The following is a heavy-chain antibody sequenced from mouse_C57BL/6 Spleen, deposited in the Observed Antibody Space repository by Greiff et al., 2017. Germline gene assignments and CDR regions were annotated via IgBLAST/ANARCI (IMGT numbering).Heavy chain of an antibody. CDR3: ASSITTVVAHWYFDV. Sequence: QVQLQQSGPGLVQPSQSLSITCTVSGFSLTSYGVHWVRQSPGKGLEWLGVIWSGGSTDYNAAFISRLSISKDNSKSQVFFKMNSLQADDTAIYYCASSITTVVAHWYFDVWGTGTTVTVSS. CDR2: IWSGGST. D-gene: IGHD1-1*01. J-gene: IGHJ1*03. V-gene: IGHV2-2*01. CDR1: GFSLTSYG.